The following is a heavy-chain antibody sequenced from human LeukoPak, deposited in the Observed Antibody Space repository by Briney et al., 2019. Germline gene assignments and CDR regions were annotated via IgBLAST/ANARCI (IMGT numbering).Heavy chain of an antibody. CDR1: GYTFTGYY. CDR2: INPNSGGT. CDR3: ARDPFGVGDNLDY. J-gene: IGHJ4*02. V-gene: IGHV1-2*02. D-gene: IGHD2-21*02. Sequence: ASVKVSCKASGYTFTGYYMHWVRQAPGQGLEWMGWINPNSGGTNYAQNFQGRVAMTRDTSIRTAYMELTRLRSDDTAVLYCARDPFGVGDNLDYWGQGTLVTVSS.